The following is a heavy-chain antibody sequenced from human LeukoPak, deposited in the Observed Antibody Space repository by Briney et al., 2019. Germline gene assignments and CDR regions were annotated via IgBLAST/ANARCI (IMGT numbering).Heavy chain of an antibody. D-gene: IGHD1-26*01. CDR3: ARDHGQWELGD. Sequence: PGGSLRFSCAASGYTFTSNAMHWVRQAPGKGLEWVAVISYDGSNNDYADAVKGRFTISRDDSKNTLYLQMNSLRAEDTAMYYCARDHGQWELGDWGQGTLVSVSS. V-gene: IGHV3-30*04. CDR2: ISYDGSNN. J-gene: IGHJ4*02. CDR1: GYTFTSNA.